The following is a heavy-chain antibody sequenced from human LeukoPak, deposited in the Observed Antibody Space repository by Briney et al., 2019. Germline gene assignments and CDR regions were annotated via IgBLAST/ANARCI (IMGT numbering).Heavy chain of an antibody. CDR3: ASIAAAGTEEFDY. D-gene: IGHD6-13*01. V-gene: IGHV3-7*01. J-gene: IGHJ4*02. Sequence: GGSLRLSCAASGFTSSSYWMSWVRQAPGKGLEWVANIKQDGSEKYYVDSVKGRFTISRDNAKNSLYLQMNSLRAEDTAVYYCASIAAAGTEEFDYWGQGTLVTVSS. CDR1: GFTSSSYW. CDR2: IKQDGSEK.